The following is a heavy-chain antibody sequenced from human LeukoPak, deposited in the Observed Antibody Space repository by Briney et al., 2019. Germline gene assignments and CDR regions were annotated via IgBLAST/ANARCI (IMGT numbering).Heavy chain of an antibody. D-gene: IGHD3-10*01. CDR3: AKDPVRYYYGSGAEIYYYYGMDV. J-gene: IGHJ6*04. Sequence: GRSLRLSCAASGFTFSSYGMHWVRQAPGKGLEWVAVISYDGSNKYYADSVKGRFTISRDNSKNTLYLQMNSLRAEDTAVYYCAKDPVRYYYGSGAEIYYYYGMDVWGKGTTVTVSS. CDR1: GFTFSSYG. V-gene: IGHV3-30*18. CDR2: ISYDGSNK.